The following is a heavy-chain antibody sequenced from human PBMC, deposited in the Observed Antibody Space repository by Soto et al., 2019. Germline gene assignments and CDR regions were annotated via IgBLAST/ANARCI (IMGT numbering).Heavy chain of an antibody. V-gene: IGHV1-3*01. CDR2: INAGNGNT. CDR3: ARVTPDSMGDIAEYFQH. Sequence: QVQLVQSGAEVKKPGASVKVSCKASGYTFTSYAMHWVRQAPGQRLEWMGWINAGNGNTKYSQKFQGRVTITRDTSASTAYMELSSLRSEDTAVYYCARVTPDSMGDIAEYFQHWGQGTLVTVSS. J-gene: IGHJ1*01. D-gene: IGHD3-16*01. CDR1: GYTFTSYA.